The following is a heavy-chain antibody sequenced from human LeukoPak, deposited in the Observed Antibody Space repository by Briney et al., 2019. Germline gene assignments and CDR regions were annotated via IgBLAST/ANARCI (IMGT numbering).Heavy chain of an antibody. J-gene: IGHJ4*02. CDR1: GRTFSSYA. Sequence: SCKASGRTFSSYAMHWVRQAPGKGLEWVTVIAYDGSNKYYADSVKGRFTISRDNSKNTLYLQMNSLRAEDTAVYYCARDSHDYVWGSYRSYYFDYWGQGTLVTVS. D-gene: IGHD3-16*02. CDR2: IAYDGSNK. V-gene: IGHV3-30*04. CDR3: ARDSHDYVWGSYRSYYFDY.